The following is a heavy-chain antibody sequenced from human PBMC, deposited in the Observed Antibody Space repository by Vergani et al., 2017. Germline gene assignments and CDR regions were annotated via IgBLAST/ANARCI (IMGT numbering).Heavy chain of an antibody. CDR3: ASQDDHNGNPGAFDI. V-gene: IGHV4-31*03. J-gene: IGHJ3*02. D-gene: IGHD4-23*01. Sequence: QVQLQESGPGLLKPSQTLSLTCTVSGGSLSSGSYYWSWVRQRPGKGLEWIGYIYNSGSTYSNPSLKSRVTISVDASKNQFSLKLSSVTAADTAVYYCASQDDHNGNPGAFDIWGQGTKVTVSS. CDR1: GGSLSSGSYY. CDR2: IYNSGST.